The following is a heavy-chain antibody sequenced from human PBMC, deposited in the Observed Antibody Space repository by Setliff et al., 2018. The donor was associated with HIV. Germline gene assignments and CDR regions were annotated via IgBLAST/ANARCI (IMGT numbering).Heavy chain of an antibody. CDR3: ATSGFYDILTGPTPGAFDI. Sequence: ASVKVSCKVSGYTLAELSIHWVRQAPGKGLEWMGGFDPEDVETVYAQKFQGRVTMTEDTSADTAYMELSSLISEDTAMYYCATSGFYDILTGPTPGAFDIWGQGTLVTVSS. D-gene: IGHD3-9*01. CDR1: GYTLAELS. V-gene: IGHV1-24*01. CDR2: FDPEDVET. J-gene: IGHJ3*02.